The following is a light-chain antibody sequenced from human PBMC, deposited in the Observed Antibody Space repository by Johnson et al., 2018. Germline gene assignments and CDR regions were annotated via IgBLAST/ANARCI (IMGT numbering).Light chain of an antibody. V-gene: IGLV1-51*02. Sequence: QSVLTQPPSVSAAPGQKVTISCSGSSSNIGNNYVSWYQQLPGTAPKLLIYENNKRPSGIPDRFSGSKSGTSATLGITGLQTGGEADDYCGTWDSSLSAGNVFGTGPKVPVL. CDR1: SSNIGNNY. CDR2: ENN. CDR3: GTWDSSLSAGNV. J-gene: IGLJ1*01.